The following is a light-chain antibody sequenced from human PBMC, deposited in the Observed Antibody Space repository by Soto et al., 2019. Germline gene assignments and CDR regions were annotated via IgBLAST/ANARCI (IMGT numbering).Light chain of an antibody. CDR2: AAS. CDR1: QGIRNF. J-gene: IGKJ3*01. Sequence: DIQMTQSPTSLSASVGDRVTITCRASQGIRNFVAWYQQKPGKAPKLLSYAASPVQSGVPSRFRGSGSGTDFTLTINSLHPEDVATYSCQGYSSVPLFGPGTKVELK. CDR3: QGYSSVPL. V-gene: IGKV1-27*01.